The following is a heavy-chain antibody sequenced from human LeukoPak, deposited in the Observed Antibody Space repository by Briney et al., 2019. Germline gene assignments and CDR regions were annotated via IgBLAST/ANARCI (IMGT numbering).Heavy chain of an antibody. V-gene: IGHV3-48*02. J-gene: IGHJ6*02. Sequence: GGSLRLSCVASGFTFSTYALNWVRQAPGKGLEWVSYISTNSSNIYYADSVKGRFTISRDNAKNSLYLQMNSLRDEDTAVYYCARGGSGYGDYYYFYGMDVWGQGTTVTVSS. CDR3: ARGGSGYGDYYYFYGMDV. CDR2: ISTNSSNI. CDR1: GFTFSTYA. D-gene: IGHD3-22*01.